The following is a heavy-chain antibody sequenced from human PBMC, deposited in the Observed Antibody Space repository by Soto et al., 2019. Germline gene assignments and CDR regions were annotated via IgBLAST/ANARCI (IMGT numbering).Heavy chain of an antibody. J-gene: IGHJ4*02. CDR2: IYYTDKT. Sequence: ASETLSLTCTVSGGSVSSNSYSWGWIRQSPGKGLEWIATIYYTDKTYYNPSLMSRVTISVDRSKNQFSLKLSSVTAADTAVYYCARAGDGYNGIDYWGQGTLVTV. CDR3: ARAGDGYNGIDY. V-gene: IGHV4-39*07. CDR1: GGSVSSNSYS. D-gene: IGHD5-12*01.